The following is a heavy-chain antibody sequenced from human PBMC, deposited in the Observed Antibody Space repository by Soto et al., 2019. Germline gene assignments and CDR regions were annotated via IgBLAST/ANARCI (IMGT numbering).Heavy chain of an antibody. Sequence: SETLSLTCAVYGGSFSAYYWSWIRQPPGKGLEWIGEVNDGGRPNYSVSLKSRVTISLDTSKNQFSLKLSSVTAADTAVYYCARVPGPWGQGTLVTVSS. CDR3: ARVPGP. V-gene: IGHV4-34*01. CDR1: GGSFSAYY. D-gene: IGHD7-27*01. J-gene: IGHJ5*02. CDR2: VNDGGRP.